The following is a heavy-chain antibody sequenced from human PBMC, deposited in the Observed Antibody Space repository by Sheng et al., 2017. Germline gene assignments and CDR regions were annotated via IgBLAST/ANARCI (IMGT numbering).Heavy chain of an antibody. J-gene: IGHJ4*02. CDR1: GYSISSGYY. CDR3: ARVWASSEVLLWFGARGTTFDY. D-gene: IGHD3-10*01. V-gene: IGHV4-38-2*02. Sequence: QVQLQESGPGLVKPSETLSLTCTVSGYSISSGYYWGWIRQPPGKGLEWIGSIYHSGSTYYNPSLKSRVTISVDTSKNQFSLKLSSVTAADTAVYYCARVWASSEVLLWFGARGTTFDYWGQGTLVTV. CDR2: IYHSGST.